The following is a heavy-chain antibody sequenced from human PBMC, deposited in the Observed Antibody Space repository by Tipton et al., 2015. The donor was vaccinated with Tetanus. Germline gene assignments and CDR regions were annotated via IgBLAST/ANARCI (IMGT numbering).Heavy chain of an antibody. V-gene: IGHV3-7*01. CDR1: GFTFSNYY. CDR2: INEDGSEK. J-gene: IGHJ4*02. Sequence: QLVQSGGGLVQPGGSLRLSCAASGFTFSNYYMSWVRQAPGKGLEWVANINEDGSEKYYVDSVKGRFTISRDNAKNSLYLQMNSLRAGDMAVYYCARDSNCAFDHWCQGTLVTVSS. CDR3: ARDSNCAFDH. D-gene: IGHD1-1*01.